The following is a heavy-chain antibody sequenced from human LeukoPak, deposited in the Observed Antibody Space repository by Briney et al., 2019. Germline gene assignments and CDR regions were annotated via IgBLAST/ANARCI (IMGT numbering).Heavy chain of an antibody. CDR3: ARENRSHGAFDI. J-gene: IGHJ3*02. Sequence: KPSETLSLTCTVSGRSISSGGYYWSWIRQHPGKGLEWIGYIYYSGSTYYNPSLKSRVTISVDTSKNQFSLKLSSVTAADTAVYYCARENRSHGAFDIWGQGTMVTVSS. V-gene: IGHV4-31*03. CDR2: IYYSGST. CDR1: GRSISSGGYY.